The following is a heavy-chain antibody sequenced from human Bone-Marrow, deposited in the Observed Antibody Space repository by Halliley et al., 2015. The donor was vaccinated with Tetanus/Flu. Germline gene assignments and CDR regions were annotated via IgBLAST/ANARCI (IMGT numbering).Heavy chain of an antibody. J-gene: IGHJ4*02. Sequence: ISKDASYIQYADSVRGRFTISRDNSKNTLFLEMNSLTAEDTALYYCARAGALYGSGRYAHFAHWGQGTPVTVSS. D-gene: IGHD6-19*01. V-gene: IGHV3-30*03. CDR3: ARAGALYGSGRYAHFAH. CDR2: ISKDASYI.